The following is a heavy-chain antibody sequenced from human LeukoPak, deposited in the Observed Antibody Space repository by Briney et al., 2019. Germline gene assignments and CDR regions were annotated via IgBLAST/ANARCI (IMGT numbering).Heavy chain of an antibody. V-gene: IGHV3-21*01. CDR3: ARDDEWLRSTHFDY. D-gene: IGHD5-12*01. CDR2: IISSSSYI. Sequence: GGSLRLSCAASGFTFSSYSMNWVRQAPGKGLEWVSSIISSSSYIYYADSVKGRFTISRDNAKNSLYLQMNSLRAKDTAVYYCARDDEWLRSTHFDYGGQGNLVTVSS. CDR1: GFTFSSYS. J-gene: IGHJ4*02.